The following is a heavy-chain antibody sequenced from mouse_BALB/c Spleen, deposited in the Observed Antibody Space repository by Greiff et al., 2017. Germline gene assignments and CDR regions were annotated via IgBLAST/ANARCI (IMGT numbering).Heavy chain of an antibody. Sequence: MLVESGGGLVKPGGSLKLSCAASGFTFSSYTMSWVRQTPEKRLEWVATISSGGSYTYYPDSVKGRFTISRDNAKNTLYLQMSSLKSEDTAMYYCTRGDYYWGQGTTLTVSS. J-gene: IGHJ2*01. V-gene: IGHV5-6-4*01. D-gene: IGHD1-1*02. CDR1: GFTFSSYT. CDR2: ISSGGSYT. CDR3: TRGDYY.